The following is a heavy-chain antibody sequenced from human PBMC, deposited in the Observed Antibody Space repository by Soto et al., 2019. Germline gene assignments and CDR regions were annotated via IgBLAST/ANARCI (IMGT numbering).Heavy chain of an antibody. CDR1: GYTFTSYA. CDR3: ARVCLGCSGGSCYSSRVPFDP. Sequence: GASVKVSGKASGYTFTSYAMHWVRQAPGQRLEWMGWINAGNGNTKYSQKFQGRVTITRDTSASTAYMELSSLRSEDTAVYYCARVCLGCSGGSCYSSRVPFDPWGQGTLVTVSS. J-gene: IGHJ5*02. CDR2: INAGNGNT. V-gene: IGHV1-3*01. D-gene: IGHD2-15*01.